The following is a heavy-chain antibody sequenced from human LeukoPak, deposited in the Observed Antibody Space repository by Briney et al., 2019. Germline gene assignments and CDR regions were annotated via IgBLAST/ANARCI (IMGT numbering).Heavy chain of an antibody. J-gene: IGHJ4*02. V-gene: IGHV3-21*01. D-gene: IGHD3-10*01. CDR3: ARDVTMVRGVSL. CDR1: GFTFSSYS. Sequence: GGSLRLSCAASGFTFSSYSMNWVRQAPGKGLEWVSSISSSSSYIYYADSVKGRFTISRDNAKNSLYLQMNSQRAEDTAVYYCARDVTMVRGVSLWGQGTLVTVSS. CDR2: ISSSSSYI.